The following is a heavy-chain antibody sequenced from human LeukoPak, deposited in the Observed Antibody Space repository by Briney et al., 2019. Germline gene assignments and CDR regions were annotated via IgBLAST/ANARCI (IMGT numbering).Heavy chain of an antibody. D-gene: IGHD3-3*01. CDR3: ARVLREWSPLVFGAFDI. J-gene: IGHJ3*02. CDR1: GFTFSSYG. Sequence: PGGSLRLSCAASGFTFSSYGMSWVRQAPGKGLEWVSAISGSGGSTYYADSVKGRFTISRDNSKNSLYLQMNSLRAEDTAVYYCARVLREWSPLVFGAFDIWGQGTMVIVSS. CDR2: ISGSGGST. V-gene: IGHV3-23*01.